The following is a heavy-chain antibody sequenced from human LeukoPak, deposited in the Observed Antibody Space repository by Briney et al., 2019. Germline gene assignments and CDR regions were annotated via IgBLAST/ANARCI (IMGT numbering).Heavy chain of an antibody. CDR2: IRYDGSSE. J-gene: IGHJ6*03. CDR3: AKGGSGSFTVGLYYYYMDV. V-gene: IGHV3-30*02. D-gene: IGHD3-10*01. CDR1: GFTFSSYG. Sequence: GGSLRLSCAASGFTFSSYGMHWVRQAPGKGLEWVAFIRYDGSSEFYADSVKGRFTISRDNSKNTLYLQMNSLRAEDTAVYYCAKGGSGSFTVGLYYYYMDVWGKGTTVTISS.